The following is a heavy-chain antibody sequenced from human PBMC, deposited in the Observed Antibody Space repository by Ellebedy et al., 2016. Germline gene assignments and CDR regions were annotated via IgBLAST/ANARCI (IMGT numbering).Heavy chain of an antibody. J-gene: IGHJ3*02. CDR2: ISAYNGNT. CDR3: AKVWPGIAAAGDRDAFDI. V-gene: IGHV1-18*01. Sequence: ASVKVSXKASGYTFTSYGISWVRQAPGQGLEWMGWISAYNGNTNYAQKLQGRVTMTTDTSTSTAYMELRSLRSDDTAVYYCAKVWPGIAAAGDRDAFDIWGQGTMVTVSS. D-gene: IGHD6-13*01. CDR1: GYTFTSYG.